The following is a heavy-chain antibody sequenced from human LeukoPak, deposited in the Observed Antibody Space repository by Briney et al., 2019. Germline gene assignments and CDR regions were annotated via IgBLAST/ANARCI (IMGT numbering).Heavy chain of an antibody. CDR3: ARGTYYDILTGYYTPFDY. D-gene: IGHD3-9*01. J-gene: IGHJ4*02. V-gene: IGHV4-34*01. CDR2: INHSGST. Sequence: PSETLSLTCAVYGGSFSGYYWSWIRQPPGKGLEWIGEINHSGSTNYKPSLKSRVTILVDTSKNQFSLKLSSVTAADTAVYYCARGTYYDILTGYYTPFDYWGQGTLVTVSP. CDR1: GGSFSGYY.